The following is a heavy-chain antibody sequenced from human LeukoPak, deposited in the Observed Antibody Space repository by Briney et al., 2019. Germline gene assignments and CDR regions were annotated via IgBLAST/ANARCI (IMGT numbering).Heavy chain of an antibody. J-gene: IGHJ4*02. D-gene: IGHD3-9*01. Sequence: SETLSLIRTVSGGSISSYYWSWIRQPPGEGLEWIGYIYYSGSTNYNPSLKSRVTISVDTSKNQFSLKLSSVTAADTAVYYCARSKDILTGYCFDYWGQGTLVTVSS. V-gene: IGHV4-59*01. CDR3: ARSKDILTGYCFDY. CDR1: GGSISSYY. CDR2: IYYSGST.